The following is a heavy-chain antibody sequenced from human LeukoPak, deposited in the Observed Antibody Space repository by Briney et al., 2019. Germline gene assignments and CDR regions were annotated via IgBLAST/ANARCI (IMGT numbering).Heavy chain of an antibody. CDR2: IYTSGST. CDR1: VGSISSYY. D-gene: IGHD2-2*02. CDR3: AREVPCSSTSCYTGAFDI. V-gene: IGHV4-4*07. J-gene: IGHJ3*02. Sequence: PSETLTLTCTVSVGSISSYYWSWIRQPAGKGLEWIGRIYTSGSTNYNPSLKSRVTMSVDTSKNQFSLKLSSVTAADTAVYYCAREVPCSSTSCYTGAFDIWGQGTMVTVSS.